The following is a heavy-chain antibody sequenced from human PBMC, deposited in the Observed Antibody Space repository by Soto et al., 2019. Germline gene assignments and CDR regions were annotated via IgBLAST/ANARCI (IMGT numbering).Heavy chain of an antibody. CDR2: ISANNGNT. J-gene: IGHJ4*02. CDR3: ARNSSDREFDY. D-gene: IGHD2-21*01. V-gene: IGHV1-18*01. CDR1: GYTFTSHG. Sequence: ASVKVSCKASGYTFTSHGFSWVLQAPGQGLEWMGWISANNGNTNYAQKLQGRVTMTTDTSTSTAYMELRSLRSDDTAVYYCARNSSDREFDYWGQGTLVTVST.